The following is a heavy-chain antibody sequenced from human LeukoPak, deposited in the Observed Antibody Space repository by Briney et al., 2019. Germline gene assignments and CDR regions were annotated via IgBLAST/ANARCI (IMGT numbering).Heavy chain of an antibody. V-gene: IGHV4-4*02. CDR3: ARDRGGYYYVLNY. D-gene: IGHD3-22*01. Sequence: PSGTLSLTCGVSGGSISSSNWWSWVRQPPGKGLEWIGEIYHSGSTNYNPSLKSRVTISVDKSKNQFSLKLSSVTAADTAVYYCARDRGGYYYVLNYWGQGTLVTVSS. CDR1: GGSISSSNW. CDR2: IYHSGST. J-gene: IGHJ4*02.